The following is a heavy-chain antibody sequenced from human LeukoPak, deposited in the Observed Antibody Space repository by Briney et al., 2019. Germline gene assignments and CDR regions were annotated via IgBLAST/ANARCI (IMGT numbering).Heavy chain of an antibody. D-gene: IGHD3-22*01. V-gene: IGHV4-34*01. CDR3: ARLNDYYDSSAGPFDY. CDR1: GGPFSGYY. Sequence: HPSETLSLTCAVYGGPFSGYYWSWIRQPPGKGLEWIGEINHSGSTNYNPSLKSRVTISVDTSKNQFSLKLSSVTAADTAVYYCARLNDYYDSSAGPFDYWGQGTLVTVSS. CDR2: INHSGST. J-gene: IGHJ4*02.